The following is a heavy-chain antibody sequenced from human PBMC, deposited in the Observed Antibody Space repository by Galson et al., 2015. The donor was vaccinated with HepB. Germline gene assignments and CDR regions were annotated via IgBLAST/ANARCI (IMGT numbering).Heavy chain of an antibody. D-gene: IGHD6-6*01. CDR3: ARGSMDYSTSHRPSYFYYMDV. J-gene: IGHJ6*03. CDR1: GFIFSTYS. V-gene: IGHV3-48*01. Sequence: SLRLSCAGSGFIFSTYSMNWVRQVPGKGLEWVSYISSTSSGIYYADSVKGRFTISRDNAENTLFLQVNGLRAEDTAVYYCARGSMDYSTSHRPSYFYYMDVWGKGATVTVSS. CDR2: ISSTSSGI.